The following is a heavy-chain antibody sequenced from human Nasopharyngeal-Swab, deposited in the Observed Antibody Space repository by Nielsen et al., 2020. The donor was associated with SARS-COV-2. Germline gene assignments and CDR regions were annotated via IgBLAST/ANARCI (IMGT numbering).Heavy chain of an antibody. CDR1: GFTFSSYA. Sequence: GESLKISCAASGFTFSSYAMNWVRQAPGKGLEWVAVIAYDGSNKYYADSVKGRFTISRDNSKNTLYLQMNSLRAEDTAVYYCARGRTGNYYYGMDVWGQGTTVTVSS. D-gene: IGHD1/OR15-1a*01. J-gene: IGHJ6*02. CDR3: ARGRTGNYYYGMDV. CDR2: IAYDGSNK. V-gene: IGHV3-30*04.